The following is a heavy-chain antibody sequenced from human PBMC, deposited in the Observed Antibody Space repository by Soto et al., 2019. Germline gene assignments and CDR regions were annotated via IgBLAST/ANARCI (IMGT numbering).Heavy chain of an antibody. CDR2: IYPGDSDT. CDR3: ARLILKVETGTTVGWLDP. Sequence: SLKISCKGSGYSFTSYWIGWVRQMPGKGLEWMGIIYPGDSDTRYSPSFQGQVTISADKSISTAYLQWSSLKASDTAMYYCARLILKVETGTTVGWLDPWAQGTLVTVSS. V-gene: IGHV5-51*01. D-gene: IGHD1-7*01. CDR1: GYSFTSYW. J-gene: IGHJ5*02.